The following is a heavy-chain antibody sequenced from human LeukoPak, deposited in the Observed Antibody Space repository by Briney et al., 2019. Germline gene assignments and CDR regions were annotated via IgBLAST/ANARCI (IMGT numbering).Heavy chain of an antibody. CDR1: GGSISSGGYY. J-gene: IGHJ3*02. CDR2: IYYSGST. CDR3: ARDSIYYGSGSYTSRAFDI. Sequence: SQTLSLTCTVSGGSISSGGYYWSWIRQHPGKGLEWIGYIYYSGSTYYNPSLKSRVTISVDTSMNQFSLKLSSVTAADTAVYYCARDSIYYGSGSYTSRAFDIWGQGTMVTVSS. D-gene: IGHD3-10*01. V-gene: IGHV4-31*03.